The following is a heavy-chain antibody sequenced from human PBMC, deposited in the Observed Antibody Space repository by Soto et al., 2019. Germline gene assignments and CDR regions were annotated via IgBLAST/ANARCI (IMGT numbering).Heavy chain of an antibody. D-gene: IGHD3-3*01. CDR1: GGSISSNSHY. J-gene: IGHJ4*02. CDR2: IYYSGRT. CDR3: ARHSLFGVVIMWSFDY. V-gene: IGHV4-39*01. Sequence: QLQLQESGPGLVKPSETLSLICTVSGGSISSNSHYWGWIRQPPGKGLEWIGSIYYSGRTHYNPSLKSRVTISVDTSKNQFSLKLSSVTAADTAVYYCARHSLFGVVIMWSFDYWGQGTLVTVSS.